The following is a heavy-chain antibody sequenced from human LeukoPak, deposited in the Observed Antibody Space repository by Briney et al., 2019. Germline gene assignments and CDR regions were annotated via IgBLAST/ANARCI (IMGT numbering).Heavy chain of an antibody. CDR2: ISVYNGNT. D-gene: IGHD6-13*01. Sequence: ASVKVSCKASGYIFTSYAISWVREAPGQGLEWTGWISVYNGNTNYADNFQGRVTMTTDTWTSTAYMELTNLRSDDTAIYYCAREEIAAAGRGGFHWGQGTLVTVSS. J-gene: IGHJ4*02. V-gene: IGHV1-18*01. CDR3: AREEIAAAGRGGFH. CDR1: GYIFTSYA.